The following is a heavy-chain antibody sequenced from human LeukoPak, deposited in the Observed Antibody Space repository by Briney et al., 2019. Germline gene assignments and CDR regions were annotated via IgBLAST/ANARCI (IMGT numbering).Heavy chain of an antibody. J-gene: IGHJ6*04. CDR3: ARLSGEWYYYYGMDV. CDR1: GGSTSSGDYS. CDR2: IYYSGST. D-gene: IGHD3-10*01. V-gene: IGHV4-30-4*01. Sequence: SETLSLTCTVSGGSTSSGDYSWSWIRRPPGKGLEWIGYIYYSGSTYYNPSLKSRVTISVDTSKNQFSLKLSSVTAADTAVYYCARLSGEWYYYYGMDVWGKGTTVTVSS.